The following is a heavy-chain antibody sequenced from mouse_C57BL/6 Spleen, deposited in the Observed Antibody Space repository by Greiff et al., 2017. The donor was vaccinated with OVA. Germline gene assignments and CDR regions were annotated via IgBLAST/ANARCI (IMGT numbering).Heavy chain of an antibody. Sequence: VHLVESGAELVKPGASVKISCKASGYAFSSYWMNWVKQRPGKGLEWIGQIYPGDGDTNYNGKFKGKATLTADKSSSTAYMQLSSLTSEDSAVYFCARGGGYDGFAYWGQGTLVTVSA. CDR2: IYPGDGDT. J-gene: IGHJ3*01. D-gene: IGHD2-2*01. V-gene: IGHV1-80*01. CDR3: ARGGGYDGFAY. CDR1: GYAFSSYW.